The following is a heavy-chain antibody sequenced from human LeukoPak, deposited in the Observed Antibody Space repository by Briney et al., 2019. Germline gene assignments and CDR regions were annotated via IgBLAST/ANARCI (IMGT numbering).Heavy chain of an antibody. V-gene: IGHV1-8*03. J-gene: IGHJ4*02. CDR3: ARARAYCSSTSCYRVIDY. CDR1: GYTFTSYD. CDR2: MNPNSGNT. Sequence: ASVKVSCKASGYTFTSYDINWVRQATGQGLEWMGWMNPNSGNTGYAQKFQGRVTITRNTSISTAYMELSSLRSEDTAVYYCARARAYCSSTSCYRVIDYWGQGTLVTVSS. D-gene: IGHD2-2*01.